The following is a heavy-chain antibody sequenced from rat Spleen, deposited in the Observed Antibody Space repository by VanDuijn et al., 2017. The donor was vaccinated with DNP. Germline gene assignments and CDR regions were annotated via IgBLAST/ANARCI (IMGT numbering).Heavy chain of an antibody. CDR2: ISSDGGHT. Sequence: EVQLVESGGGLVSPGRSLKLSCAGSGFTFSDYYMAWVRQAPTKGLDWVASISSDGGHTYYRDSVKGRFTISRDNANNILYLQMDSLRSEDTATYYCARHSDGYNYYFDYWGQGVMVTVSS. D-gene: IGHD1-4*01. CDR1: GFTFSDYY. J-gene: IGHJ2*01. V-gene: IGHV5-25*01. CDR3: ARHSDGYNYYFDY.